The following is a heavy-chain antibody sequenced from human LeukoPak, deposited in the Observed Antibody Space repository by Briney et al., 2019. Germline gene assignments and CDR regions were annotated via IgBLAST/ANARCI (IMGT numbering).Heavy chain of an antibody. CDR2: IYTSGST. D-gene: IGHD5/OR15-5a*01. Sequence: PSETLSLTCTVSGGSISSGSYYWSWIRQPAGKGLEWIGRIYTSGSTNYNPSLKSRVTLLVDKSKNEFSLKLSSVTAADTAVYYCARLYAYFDYWGQGTLVTVSS. CDR3: ARLYAYFDY. J-gene: IGHJ4*02. V-gene: IGHV4-61*02. CDR1: GGSISSGSYY.